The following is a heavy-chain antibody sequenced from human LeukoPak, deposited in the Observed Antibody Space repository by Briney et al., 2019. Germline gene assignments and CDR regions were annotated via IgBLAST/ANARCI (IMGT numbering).Heavy chain of an antibody. J-gene: IGHJ4*02. V-gene: IGHV3-30*02. Sequence: PGGSLRLSCAASGFTFSSYGMHWVRQAPGKGLEWVAFIRYDGSNKYYADSVKGRFTVSRDNSKNTLYLEMNSLRLDDTATYYCARMRDGYTHWGQGTLVTVSA. CDR1: GFTFSSYG. CDR2: IRYDGSNK. CDR3: ARMRDGYTH. D-gene: IGHD5-24*01.